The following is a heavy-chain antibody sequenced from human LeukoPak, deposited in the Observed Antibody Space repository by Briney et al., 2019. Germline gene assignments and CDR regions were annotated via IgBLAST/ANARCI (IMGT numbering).Heavy chain of an antibody. D-gene: IGHD6-19*01. V-gene: IGHV1-2*02. J-gene: IGHJ4*02. CDR1: GYTFTGYY. Sequence: APVKVSCKASGYTFTGYYMHWVRQAPGQGLEWMGWINPNSGGTNYAQKFQGRVTMTRDTSISTAYMELSRLRSDDTAVYYCASFAGYSSGWYRGNFDYWGQGTLVTVSS. CDR3: ASFAGYSSGWYRGNFDY. CDR2: INPNSGGT.